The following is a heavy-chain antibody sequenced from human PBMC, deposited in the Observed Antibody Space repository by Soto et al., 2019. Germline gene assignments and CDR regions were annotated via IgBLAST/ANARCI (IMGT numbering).Heavy chain of an antibody. CDR1: GGSISSSSYY. CDR3: CKSGKYPQRYCTNGVCYFDY. CDR2: IYYSGST. Sequence: QLQLQESGPGLVKPSETLSLTCTVSGGSISSSSYYWGWIRQPPGKGLEWIGSIYYSGSTYYNPPLKSRVTISVDTSKNQFSLKLSSVTAADTAVYYCCKSGKYPQRYCTNGVCYFDYWGQGTLVTVSS. D-gene: IGHD2-8*01. V-gene: IGHV4-39*01. J-gene: IGHJ4*02.